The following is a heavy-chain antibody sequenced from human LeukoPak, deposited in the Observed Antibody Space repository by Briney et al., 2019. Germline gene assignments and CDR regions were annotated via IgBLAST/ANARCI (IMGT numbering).Heavy chain of an antibody. CDR3: ATDFYDTT. CDR1: GVSFSDAW. V-gene: IGHV3-15*07. Sequence: GGSLRLSCATSGVSFSDAWMNWVRQAPGKGLEWVGRIRRNSDGGTIDYAAPVKGRFALSRDDSKNTLYLHMSSLQTEDTAVYYCATDFYDTTWGQGTLVTVSS. CDR2: IRRNSDGGTI. D-gene: IGHD3-22*01. J-gene: IGHJ5*02.